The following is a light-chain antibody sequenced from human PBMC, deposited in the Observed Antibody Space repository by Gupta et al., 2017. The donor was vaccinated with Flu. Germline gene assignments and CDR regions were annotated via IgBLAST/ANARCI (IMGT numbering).Light chain of an antibody. V-gene: IGKV2-30*01. CDR1: QSLGYSDGNTY. J-gene: IGKJ1*01. CDR3: LQDASCFSA. CDR2: KVS. Sequence: DVEMTQSPLSLPVTLGQPASISCRASQSLGYSDGNTYLNWFQQRPGQSPRRLIYKVSTREPGVPSRFSGSGSGTEFTLTISRLQAEDFGVYYCLQDASCFSAFGQGTKVEI.